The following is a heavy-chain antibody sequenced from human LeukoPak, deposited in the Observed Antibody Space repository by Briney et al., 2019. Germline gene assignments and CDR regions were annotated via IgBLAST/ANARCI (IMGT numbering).Heavy chain of an antibody. D-gene: IGHD6-19*01. Sequence: SETLSLTCTVSGGSISNKYWSWIRQPPGKGLEWIGYIYYSGNTNYNPSLKSRVTISVDTSKNQFSLKLSSVTAADTAVYYCAREPVAGTDYWGQGTLVTVSS. J-gene: IGHJ4*02. CDR3: AREPVAGTDY. V-gene: IGHV4-59*12. CDR1: GGSISNKY. CDR2: IYYSGNT.